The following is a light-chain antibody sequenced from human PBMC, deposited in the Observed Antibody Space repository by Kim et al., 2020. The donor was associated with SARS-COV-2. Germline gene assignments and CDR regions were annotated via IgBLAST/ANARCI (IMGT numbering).Light chain of an antibody. CDR3: CSYAGSTTLV. CDR1: NSDVGSYNF. CDR2: EVS. Sequence: QSALTQPASVSGSPGQSITISCTGSNSDVGSYNFVSWYQQHPGKAPKLMIYEVSKRPSGVSNRFSGSKSGNTASLTISGLQAEDEADYYCCSYAGSTTLVFGGGTKLTVL. V-gene: IGLV2-23*02. J-gene: IGLJ2*01.